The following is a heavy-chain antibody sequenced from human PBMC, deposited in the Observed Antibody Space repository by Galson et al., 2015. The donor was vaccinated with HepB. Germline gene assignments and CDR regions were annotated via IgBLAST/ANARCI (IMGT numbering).Heavy chain of an antibody. J-gene: IGHJ4*02. V-gene: IGHV4-39*01. Sequence: SETLSLTCTVSGGSISSGPYYWGWIRQPPGKGLEWIGSIYYSGSTYYNPSLNSRVTLSVDTSKKQFSLKMSSVTAADTAVYYCAGHPIRALDYWGQGILVTVSS. CDR1: GGSISSGPYY. CDR3: AGHPIRALDY. CDR2: IYYSGST.